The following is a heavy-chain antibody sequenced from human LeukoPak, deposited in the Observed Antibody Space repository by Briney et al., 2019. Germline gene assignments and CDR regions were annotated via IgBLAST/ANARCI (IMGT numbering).Heavy chain of an antibody. J-gene: IGHJ5*02. CDR2: VNPNSGDT. CDR3: SRGPRFDP. V-gene: IGHV1-8*01. CDR1: GCSLNIYE. Sequence: ASVKVSCKTSGCSLNIYEINWVRQATGQGLEWMGWVNPNSGDTDYAQKFQGRLTMNRNTSISTAYMELSGLRLEDTAVNYCSRGPRFDPWGQGTQVTVSS.